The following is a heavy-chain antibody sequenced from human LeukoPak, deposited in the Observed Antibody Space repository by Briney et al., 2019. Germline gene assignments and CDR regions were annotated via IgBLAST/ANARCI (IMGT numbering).Heavy chain of an antibody. V-gene: IGHV1-8*01. J-gene: IGHJ6*03. CDR2: MNPNSGNT. CDR3: ALGYSSSWYVSGNYYYYMDV. Sequence: ASVKVSCKASGYTFTSYDINWVRQATGQGLEWMGLMNPNSGNTGYAQKFQGRVTMTRNTSISTAYMELSSLRSEDTAVYYCALGYSSSWYVSGNYYYYMDVWGKGTTVTISS. D-gene: IGHD6-13*01. CDR1: GYTFTSYD.